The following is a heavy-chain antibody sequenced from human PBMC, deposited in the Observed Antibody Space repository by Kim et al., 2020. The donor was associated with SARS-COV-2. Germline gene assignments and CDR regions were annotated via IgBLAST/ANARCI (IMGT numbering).Heavy chain of an antibody. CDR1: GFSFNTYG. J-gene: IGHJ4*02. CDR3: AKDLLDNYGPPVDY. V-gene: IGHV3-23*01. D-gene: IGHD3-10*01. Sequence: GGSLRLSCAASGFSFNTYGMNWVRQAPGKGLEWVSSISPSGHRTYFADSVRGRFTISRDNSKHPVYLQMNSLTVEGTAVYYCAKDLLDNYGPPVDYWGRGTVLRVS. CDR2: ISPSGHRT.